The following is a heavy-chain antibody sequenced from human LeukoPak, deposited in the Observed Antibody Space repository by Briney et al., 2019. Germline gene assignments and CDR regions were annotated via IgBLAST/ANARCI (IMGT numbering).Heavy chain of an antibody. CDR3: ARHLPDDFWSGSGYYFDY. CDR1: GGSFSGYY. CDR2: INHSGST. J-gene: IGHJ4*02. Sequence: SETLSLTCAVYGGSFSGYYWSWIRQPPGKGLEWIGEINHSGSTNYNPSLKSRVTISVDTSKNQFSLKLGSVTAADTAVYYCARHLPDDFWSGSGYYFDYWGQGTLVTVSS. D-gene: IGHD3-3*01. V-gene: IGHV4-34*01.